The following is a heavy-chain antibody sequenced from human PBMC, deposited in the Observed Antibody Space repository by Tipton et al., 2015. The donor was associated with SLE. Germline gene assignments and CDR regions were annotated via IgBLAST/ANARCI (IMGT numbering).Heavy chain of an antibody. J-gene: IGHJ4*02. CDR3: ARTIAAAKTSFDF. CDR2: IYYTMSA. Sequence: TLSLTCTVSGGSISSGDYYWSWIRQHPGKGLEWIGYIYYTMSAYYNPSLKSRGIISLDTSKNQFSLKLSSVTAADTAVYYCARTIAAAKTSFDFWGQGTLVTVSS. D-gene: IGHD2-2*01. CDR1: GGSISSGDYY. V-gene: IGHV4-31*03.